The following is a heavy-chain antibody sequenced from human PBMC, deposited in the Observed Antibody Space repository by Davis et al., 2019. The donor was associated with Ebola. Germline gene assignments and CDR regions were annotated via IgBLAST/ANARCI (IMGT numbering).Heavy chain of an antibody. CDR1: GYTFTGYY. V-gene: IGHV1-2*02. D-gene: IGHD2-2*01. Sequence: ASVKVSCKASGYTFTGYYMHWVRQAPGQGLEWMGWINPNSGGTNYAQKLQGRVTMTTDTSTSTAYMELRSLRSDDTAVYYCARDLAIVVVPAATGYYYYGMDVWGQGTTVTVSS. CDR3: ARDLAIVVVPAATGYYYYGMDV. CDR2: INPNSGGT. J-gene: IGHJ6*02.